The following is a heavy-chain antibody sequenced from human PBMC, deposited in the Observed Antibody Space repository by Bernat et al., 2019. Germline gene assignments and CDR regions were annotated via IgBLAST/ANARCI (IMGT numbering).Heavy chain of an antibody. CDR1: GGSISSYY. J-gene: IGHJ2*01. D-gene: IGHD4-23*01. CDR3: ASVFGGNSAYWYFDL. V-gene: IGHV4-59*01. Sequence: QVQLQESGPGLVKPSETLSLTCTVSGGSISSYYWSWIRQPPGKGLEWIGYIYYSGSTNYNPSLKSRVTISVDTSKNQFSLKLTSVTAADTAVYYCASVFGGNSAYWYFDLRGRGTLVTVSS. CDR2: IYYSGST.